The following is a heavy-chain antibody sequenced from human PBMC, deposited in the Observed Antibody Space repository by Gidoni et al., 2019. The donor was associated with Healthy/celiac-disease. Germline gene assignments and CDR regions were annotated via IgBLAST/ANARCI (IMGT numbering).Heavy chain of an antibody. D-gene: IGHD1-26*01. J-gene: IGHJ5*02. CDR3: ASRVEVGATRGYNWFDP. CDR2: INHSGST. CDR1: GGSFSGYY. Sequence: QVQLQQWGAGLLKPSETLSLTCAVYGGSFSGYYWSWIRQPPGKGLEWIGEINHSGSTNYNPSLKSRVTISVDTSKNQFSLKLSSVTAADTAVYYCASRVEVGATRGYNWFDPWGQGTLVTVSS. V-gene: IGHV4-34*01.